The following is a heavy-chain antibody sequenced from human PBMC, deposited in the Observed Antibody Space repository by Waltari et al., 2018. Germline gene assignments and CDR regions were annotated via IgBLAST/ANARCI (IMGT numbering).Heavy chain of an antibody. CDR3: AKAPPHIVVVVAAPDY. V-gene: IGHV3-23*01. CDR2: ISGSGGST. Sequence: EVQPLESGGGLVQPGGSLRLSCSASGFTFSSYAMSWVRQAPGKGLEWVSAISGSGGSTYYADSVKGRFTISRDNSKNTLYLQMNSLRAEDTAVYYCAKAPPHIVVVVAAPDYWGQGTLVTVSS. D-gene: IGHD2-15*01. CDR1: GFTFSSYA. J-gene: IGHJ4*02.